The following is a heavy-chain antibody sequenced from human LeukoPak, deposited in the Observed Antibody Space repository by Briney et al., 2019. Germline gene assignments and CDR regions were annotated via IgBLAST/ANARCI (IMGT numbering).Heavy chain of an antibody. CDR3: AREHLRWHLQRDDAFDI. J-gene: IGHJ3*02. CDR1: GVSFSGYY. Sequence: SETLSLTCAVYGVSFSGYYWSWIRQPPGKGLEWIGEINHSGSTNYNPSLKSRVTISVDTSKNQFSLKLSSVTAADTAVYYCAREHLRWHLQRDDAFDIWGQGTMVTVSS. V-gene: IGHV4-34*01. CDR2: INHSGST. D-gene: IGHD6-13*01.